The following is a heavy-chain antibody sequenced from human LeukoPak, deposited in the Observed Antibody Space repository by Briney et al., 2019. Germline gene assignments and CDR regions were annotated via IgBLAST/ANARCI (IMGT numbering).Heavy chain of an antibody. V-gene: IGHV1-18*01. D-gene: IGHD1-1*01. CDR3: ARESHETREDY. CDR2: ISANNGDT. J-gene: IGHJ4*02. Sequence: ASVKVFCKASGYTFTSYGISWVRQAPGQGLEWMGWISANNGDTDYPPKLQDRVTMTTDTYTSTAYMELRSLRSDDTAMYYCARESHETREDYWGQGTLVTVSS. CDR1: GYTFTSYG.